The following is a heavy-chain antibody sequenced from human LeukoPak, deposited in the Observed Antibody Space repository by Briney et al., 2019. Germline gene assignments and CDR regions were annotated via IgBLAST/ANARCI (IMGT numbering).Heavy chain of an antibody. CDR1: GYTFTSYY. CDR3: ARANRGGGDYYS. D-gene: IGHD2-21*02. J-gene: IGHJ4*02. Sequence: ASVKVSCKASGYTFTSYYMHWVRQAPGQGLEWMGWMNPNSGNTGYAQKFQGRVTMTRNTSISTAYMELSSLRSEDTAVYYCARANRGGGDYYSWGQGTLVTVSS. CDR2: MNPNSGNT. V-gene: IGHV1-8*02.